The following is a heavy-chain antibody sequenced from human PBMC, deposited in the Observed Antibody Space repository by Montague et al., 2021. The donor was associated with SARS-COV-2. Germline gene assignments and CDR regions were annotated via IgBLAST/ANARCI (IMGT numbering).Heavy chain of an antibody. Sequence: ETLSLTCDVYGGSFSRYFWSWIRQPPGRGPELIGHISPTGSTRXNPSLDSRVTISLDTSKSRLSLELTSVTVADTSIYFCVRAPNEYYFDYWGQGTPVSVSS. CDR2: ISPTGST. J-gene: IGHJ4*02. CDR3: VRAPNEYYFDY. CDR1: GGSFSRYF. D-gene: IGHD6-6*01. V-gene: IGHV4-34*01.